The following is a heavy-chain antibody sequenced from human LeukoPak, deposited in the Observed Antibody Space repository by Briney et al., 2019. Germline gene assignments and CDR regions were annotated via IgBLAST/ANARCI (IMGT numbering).Heavy chain of an antibody. D-gene: IGHD1-7*01. Sequence: GGSLRLSCAASGFTFSNYDMSWVRQASGKGLEWISTISDSGGGTWYADSVKGRFTISRDNSKNTLYLQMNSLRAEDTAVYYCAKIPLTRGITGTTGWGQGTLVTVSS. CDR3: AKIPLTRGITGTTG. CDR2: ISDSGGGT. V-gene: IGHV3-23*01. CDR1: GFTFSNYD. J-gene: IGHJ4*02.